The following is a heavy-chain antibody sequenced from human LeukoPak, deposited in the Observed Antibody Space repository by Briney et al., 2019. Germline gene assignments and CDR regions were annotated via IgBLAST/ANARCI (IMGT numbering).Heavy chain of an antibody. Sequence: PGGSLRLSCAASGFTFSSYWMHWVRQTPGKGLVWVSRISGDGSSTTYAESVKGRFTISRDNAKNTLYLQMNTLRAEDTAVYYCVRELPFDYWGQGTLVTVSS. CDR3: VRELPFDY. V-gene: IGHV3-74*01. J-gene: IGHJ4*02. CDR2: ISGDGSST. CDR1: GFTFSSYW.